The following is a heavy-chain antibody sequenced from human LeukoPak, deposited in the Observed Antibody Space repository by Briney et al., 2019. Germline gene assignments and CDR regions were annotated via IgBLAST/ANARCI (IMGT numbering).Heavy chain of an antibody. CDR2: INPNSGGT. D-gene: IGHD6-13*01. V-gene: IGHV1-2*02. CDR3: ARVAAAGTNYLDY. CDR1: GYTFTGYY. J-gene: IGHJ4*02. Sequence: ASVKVSCKASGYTFTGYYMHWVRQAPGQGLEWMGWINPNSGGTNYAQKFQGRVTMTRDTSISTAYMELSRLRSDDTAVYYCARVAAAGTNYLDYWGQGTLVTVSS.